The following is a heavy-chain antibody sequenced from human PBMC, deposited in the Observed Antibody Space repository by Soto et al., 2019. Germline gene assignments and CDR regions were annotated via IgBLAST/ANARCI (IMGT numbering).Heavy chain of an antibody. J-gene: IGHJ3*02. CDR2: ISSSSSTI. D-gene: IGHD3-22*01. CDR1: GFTFINYS. V-gene: IGHV3-48*01. Sequence: GGSLRLSCAASGFTFINYSMNWVRQAPGKGLEWVSYISSSSSTIYYADSVKGRFTNSRDNAKNSLYLQMNSLGAEDTALYYCVRDQLYYYDIFGRPLNGFDIWGQGTMVTVSS. CDR3: VRDQLYYYDIFGRPLNGFDI.